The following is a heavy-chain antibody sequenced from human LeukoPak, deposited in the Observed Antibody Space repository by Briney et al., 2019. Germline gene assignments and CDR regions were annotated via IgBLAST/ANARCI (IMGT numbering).Heavy chain of an antibody. Sequence: SETLSLTCTVSGGSISSSSYYWGWIRQPPGKGLEWIGSIYYSGSTYYNLSLKSRVTISVDTSKNQFSLKLSSVTAADTAVYYCARVVVRGVNDYWGQGTLVTVSS. CDR1: GGSISSSSYY. V-gene: IGHV4-39*07. D-gene: IGHD3-10*01. CDR3: ARVVVRGVNDY. CDR2: IYYSGST. J-gene: IGHJ4*02.